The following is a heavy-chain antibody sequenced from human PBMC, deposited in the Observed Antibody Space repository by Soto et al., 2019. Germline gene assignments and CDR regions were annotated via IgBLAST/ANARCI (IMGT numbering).Heavy chain of an antibody. CDR2: INTGNGNT. D-gene: IGHD4-17*01. CDR3: ATAEGTVTTGWYGMDV. Sequence: QVQVMQSGAEVRKPGASVKISCLASGYTVISYALNWVRQAPGQRLEWMGRINTGNGNTDYSQRFQGRITIPRDTSATTVYMELTSLTSEDTAVYYCATAEGTVTTGWYGMDVWGQGTTVTVSS. V-gene: IGHV1-3*04. J-gene: IGHJ6*02. CDR1: GYTVISYA.